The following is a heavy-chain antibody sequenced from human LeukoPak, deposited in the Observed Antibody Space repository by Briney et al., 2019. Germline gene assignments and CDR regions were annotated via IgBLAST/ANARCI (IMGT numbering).Heavy chain of an antibody. CDR2: IIPIFGTA. Sequence: GASVKVSCKASGGTFSSYAISWVRQAPGQGLEWMGGIIPIFGTANYAQKFQGRVTITADESTSTAYVELSSLRSEDTAVYYCARDPRSDSSGYYFAQTNAFDIWGQGTMVTVSS. CDR3: ARDPRSDSSGYYFAQTNAFDI. J-gene: IGHJ3*02. V-gene: IGHV1-69*13. D-gene: IGHD3-22*01. CDR1: GGTFSSYA.